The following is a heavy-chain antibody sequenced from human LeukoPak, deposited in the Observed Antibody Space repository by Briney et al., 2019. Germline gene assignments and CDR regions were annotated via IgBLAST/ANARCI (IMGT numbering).Heavy chain of an antibody. CDR2: IYPGDSDA. J-gene: IGHJ4*02. V-gene: IGHV5-51*01. CDR1: GYTFTTYW. Sequence: GESLKISCKGSGYTFTTYWIGWVRQMPGKGLEWMGIIYPGDSDAKYSPSFQGQVTISADKSISPAYLQWSSLKASDTAMYYCARRYSGYDNWGQGTRVTVSS. CDR3: ARRYSGYDN. D-gene: IGHD5-12*01.